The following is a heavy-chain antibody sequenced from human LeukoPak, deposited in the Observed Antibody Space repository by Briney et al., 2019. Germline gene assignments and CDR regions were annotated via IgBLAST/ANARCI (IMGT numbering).Heavy chain of an antibody. CDR2: IYYSGST. D-gene: IGHD2-2*02. J-gene: IGHJ6*02. Sequence: SETLSLTCTVSGGSISSYYWSWIRQPPGKGLEWIGYIYYSGSTYYNPSLKSRVTISVDTSKNQFSLKLSSVTAADTAVYYCARRKSVGYCSSTSCYKYYYGMDVWGQGTTVTVSS. CDR3: ARRKSVGYCSSTSCYKYYYGMDV. CDR1: GGSISSYY. V-gene: IGHV4-30-4*01.